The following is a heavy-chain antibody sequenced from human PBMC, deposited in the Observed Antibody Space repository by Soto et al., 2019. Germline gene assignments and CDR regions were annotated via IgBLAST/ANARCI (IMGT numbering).Heavy chain of an antibody. CDR2: IIPILGIA. Sequence: QVQLVQSGAEVKKPGSSVKVSCKASGGTFSSYTISWVLQAPGQGLEWMGRIIPILGIANYAQKFQGRVTITADKSTSTAYMELSSLRSEDTAVYYCARALGGYDETFSEDYWGQGTLVTVSS. V-gene: IGHV1-69*02. J-gene: IGHJ4*02. CDR3: ARALGGYDETFSEDY. D-gene: IGHD5-12*01. CDR1: GGTFSSYT.